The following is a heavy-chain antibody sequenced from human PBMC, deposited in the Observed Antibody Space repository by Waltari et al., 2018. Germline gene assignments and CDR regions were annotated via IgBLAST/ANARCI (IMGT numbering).Heavy chain of an antibody. V-gene: IGHV1-69*01. J-gene: IGHJ3*02. Sequence: QLQPVQSEDEVKQPGCSVKVFCEDSGGTFSSYDISWVRQARGQGLEWMGGIIPIFGTANYAQKFQGRVTITADESTSTAYMELSSLRSEDTAVYYCARDQGAARRKAYAFDIWGQGTMVTVSS. D-gene: IGHD6-6*01. CDR2: IIPIFGTA. CDR3: ARDQGAARRKAYAFDI. CDR1: GGTFSSYD.